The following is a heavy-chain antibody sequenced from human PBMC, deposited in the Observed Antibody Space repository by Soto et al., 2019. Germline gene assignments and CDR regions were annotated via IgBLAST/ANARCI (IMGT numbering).Heavy chain of an antibody. V-gene: IGHV1-69*01. CDR2: IIPIFGTA. D-gene: IGHD6-6*01. CDR3: XXXXVYSSSSYYYYYGXDV. CDR1: GGTFSSYA. Sequence: QVQLVQSGAEVKKPGSSVNVSCKASGGTFSSYAISWVRQAPGQGLEWIGGIIPIFGTANYAQKFQGRVTITADESTSTAYMELSSLRSEDTAVYYXXXXXVYSSSSYYYYYGXDVWGQGTT. J-gene: IGHJ6*02.